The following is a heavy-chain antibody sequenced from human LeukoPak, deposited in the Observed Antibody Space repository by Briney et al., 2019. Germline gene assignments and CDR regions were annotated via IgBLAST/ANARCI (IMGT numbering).Heavy chain of an antibody. Sequence: SETLSLTCTVSGGSISSYYWSWIRQPPGKGLEWIGYIYYSGSTNYNPSLKSRVTISVDTSKNQFSLKLSSVTAADTAVYYCARVAVAGYWYFDLWGRGTLVTVSS. CDR2: IYYSGST. CDR3: ARVAVAGYWYFDL. CDR1: GGSISSYY. D-gene: IGHD6-19*01. V-gene: IGHV4-59*01. J-gene: IGHJ2*01.